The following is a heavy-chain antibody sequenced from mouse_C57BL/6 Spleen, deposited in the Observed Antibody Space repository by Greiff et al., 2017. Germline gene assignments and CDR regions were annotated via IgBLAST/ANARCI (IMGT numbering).Heavy chain of an antibody. J-gene: IGHJ1*03. V-gene: IGHV1-76*01. D-gene: IGHD1-1*01. CDR2: IYPGSGNT. CDR3: ARGGYYGSSYGYFDV. CDR1: GYTFTDYY. Sequence: QVQLQQSGAELVRPGASVKLSCKASGYTFTDYYINWVKQRPGQGLEWIARIYPGSGNTYYNEKFKGKATLTAEKSSSTAYMQLSSLTSEDSAVYFCARGGYYGSSYGYFDVWGTGTTVTVSS.